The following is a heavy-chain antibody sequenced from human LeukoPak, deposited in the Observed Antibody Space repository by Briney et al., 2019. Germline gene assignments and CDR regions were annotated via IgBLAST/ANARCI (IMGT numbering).Heavy chain of an antibody. Sequence: GGSLRLSCVASGFTFSTAWMFWVRQAPGKGLVWVSRINSDGSSTVYADSVKGRFTISRDKAKNTLYLQMNSLRAEDTAVYYCARDRYCSSTSCYSYWFDPWGQGTLVTVSS. J-gene: IGHJ5*02. CDR3: ARDRYCSSTSCYSYWFDP. D-gene: IGHD2-2*01. CDR1: GFTFSTAW. CDR2: INSDGSST. V-gene: IGHV3-74*01.